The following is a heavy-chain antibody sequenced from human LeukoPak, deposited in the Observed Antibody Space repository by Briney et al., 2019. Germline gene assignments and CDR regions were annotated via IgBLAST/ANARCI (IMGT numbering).Heavy chain of an antibody. CDR1: GYTFTSYY. D-gene: IGHD3-16*01. CDR2: INPSGGST. J-gene: IGHJ4*02. CDR3: ARDFYDYVWGRLHYFDY. V-gene: IGHV1-46*01. Sequence: ASVKVSCKASGYTFTSYYMHWVRQAPGQGLEWMGIINPSGGSTSYAQKFQGRVTMTRDTSTSTVYMELSSLRSEDTAVYYCARDFYDYVWGRLHYFDYWGQGTLVTVSS.